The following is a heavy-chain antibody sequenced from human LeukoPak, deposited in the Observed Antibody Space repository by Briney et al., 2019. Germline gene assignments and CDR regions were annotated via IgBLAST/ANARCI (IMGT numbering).Heavy chain of an antibody. J-gene: IGHJ3*02. V-gene: IGHV3-11*01. Sequence: KAGGSLRLSCAASGFTFSDYYMSWIRQAPGKGLEWVSYISSSGSTIYYADSVKGRFTISRDNAKNSLYLQMNSLRAEDTALYYCAKALYYDSTPGIWGQGTMVTVSS. D-gene: IGHD3-22*01. CDR3: AKALYYDSTPGI. CDR2: ISSSGSTI. CDR1: GFTFSDYY.